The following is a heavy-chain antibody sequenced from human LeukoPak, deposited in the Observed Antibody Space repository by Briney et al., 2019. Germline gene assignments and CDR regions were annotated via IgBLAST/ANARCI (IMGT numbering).Heavy chain of an antibody. V-gene: IGHV3-48*04. CDR2: ISRSGSTK. Sequence: GGSLRLSCAASGFTFSTYSMNWVRQAPGKGLEWVSSISRSGSTKYYADSVKGRFTISRDNTQSSLYLEMNSLRVEDTAVYYCARDAGSGWYRPYHYYYMDVWGKGTTVTISS. CDR3: ARDAGSGWYRPYHYYYMDV. D-gene: IGHD6-13*01. CDR1: GFTFSTYS. J-gene: IGHJ6*03.